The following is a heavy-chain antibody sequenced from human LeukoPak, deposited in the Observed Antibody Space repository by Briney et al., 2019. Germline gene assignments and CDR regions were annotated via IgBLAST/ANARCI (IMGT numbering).Heavy chain of an antibody. Sequence: GGSLRLSCAASGFTFSSYGMHWVRQAPGKGLEWVAFIRYDGSNKYYADSVKGRFTISRDNSKNTLYLQMNSLRAEDTAVYYCAKALDELAGSYFDYWGQGTLVTVSS. CDR1: GFTFSSYG. D-gene: IGHD6-13*01. V-gene: IGHV3-30*02. CDR3: AKALDELAGSYFDY. J-gene: IGHJ4*02. CDR2: IRYDGSNK.